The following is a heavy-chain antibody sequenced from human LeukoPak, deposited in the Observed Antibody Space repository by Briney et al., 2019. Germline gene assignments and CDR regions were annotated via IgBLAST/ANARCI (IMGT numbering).Heavy chain of an antibody. CDR1: GGSISSGDYY. D-gene: IGHD3-22*01. CDR2: IYYSGST. Sequence: PSETLSLTCTVSGGSISSGDYYWSWIRQPPGKGLEWIGYIYYSGSTYYNPSLKSRVTISVDTSKNQFSLKLSSVTAADTAVYYCARGGDSSGFDAFDIWGQGTMVTVSS. CDR3: ARGGDSSGFDAFDI. V-gene: IGHV4-30-4*01. J-gene: IGHJ3*02.